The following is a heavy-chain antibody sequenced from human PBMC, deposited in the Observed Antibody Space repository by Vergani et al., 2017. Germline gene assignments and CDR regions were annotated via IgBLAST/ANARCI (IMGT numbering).Heavy chain of an antibody. CDR1: GYGFPTSW. Sequence: EVQLVQSGAEVKKPGESLKISCRGSGYGFPTSWIAWVRQMPGKGLGWMGIIYPGDSDTRYSPSFQGQVTISADKSISTAYLQWSSLKASDTAMYYCGRDSSGTVDYWGQGTLVTVSS. J-gene: IGHJ4*02. D-gene: IGHD3-22*01. V-gene: IGHV5-51*01. CDR2: IYPGDSDT. CDR3: GRDSSGTVDY.